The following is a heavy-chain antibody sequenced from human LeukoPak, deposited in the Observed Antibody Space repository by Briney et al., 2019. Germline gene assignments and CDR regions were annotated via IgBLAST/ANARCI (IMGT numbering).Heavy chain of an antibody. CDR1: GGSFSGYY. J-gene: IGHJ4*02. V-gene: IGHV4-34*01. CDR2: INHSGST. Sequence: KPSETLSLTCAVYGGSFSGYYWSWIRQPPGKGLEWIGEINHSGSTNYNPSLKSRVTISVDTSKNQFSLKLSSVTAADTAVYYCARGRGIAVAAPGYWGQGTLVTVSS. CDR3: ARGRGIAVAAPGY. D-gene: IGHD6-19*01.